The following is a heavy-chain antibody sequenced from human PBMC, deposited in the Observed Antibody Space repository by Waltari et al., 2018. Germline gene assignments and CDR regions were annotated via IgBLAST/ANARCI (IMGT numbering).Heavy chain of an antibody. CDR2: INHSGST. D-gene: IGHD2-8*01. CDR3: AARMLRNYYYYGMDV. Sequence: QVQLQQWGAGLLKPSEPLSLTCAVYGGSFSGYYWSWLRQPPGKGLEWIGEINHSGSTNYNPSLKSRVTISVDTSKNQFSLKLSAVTAADTAVYYCAARMLRNYYYYGMDVWGQGTTVTVSS. J-gene: IGHJ6*02. V-gene: IGHV4-34*01. CDR1: GGSFSGYY.